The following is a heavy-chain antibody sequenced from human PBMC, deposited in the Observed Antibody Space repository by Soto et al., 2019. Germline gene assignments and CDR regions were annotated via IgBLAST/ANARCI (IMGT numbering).Heavy chain of an antibody. Sequence: EVQLLGSGGGLVQPGGSLRLSCAASGFTFSGYAMSWVRQAPGKGLEWVSGISGSAASTNYADSVKGRFTISRDNSKSTLYLQMNSLRAGDTAVYYCAKDVHYDILTGIEYFHHWAQGTLVTVSS. V-gene: IGHV3-23*01. D-gene: IGHD3-9*01. CDR3: AKDVHYDILTGIEYFHH. CDR1: GFTFSGYA. J-gene: IGHJ1*01. CDR2: ISGSAAST.